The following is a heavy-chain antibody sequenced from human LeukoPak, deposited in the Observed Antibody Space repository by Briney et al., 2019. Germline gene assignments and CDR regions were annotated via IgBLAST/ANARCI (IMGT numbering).Heavy chain of an antibody. J-gene: IGHJ3*02. D-gene: IGHD2-21*02. CDR3: ARTSFTYCGGDCYLMDAFDI. CDR2: IYSGGST. Sequence: GGSLRLSCAASGFTVSSNYMSWVRQAPGKGLEWVSVIYSGGSTYYADSVKGRFTISRDNSKNTLYLQMNSLRAEDTAVYYCARTSFTYCGGDCYLMDAFDIWGQGTMVTVSS. V-gene: IGHV3-66*02. CDR1: GFTVSSNY.